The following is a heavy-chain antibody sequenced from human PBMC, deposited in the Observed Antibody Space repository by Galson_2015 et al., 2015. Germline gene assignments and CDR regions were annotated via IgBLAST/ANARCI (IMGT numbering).Heavy chain of an antibody. V-gene: IGHV4-31*01. CDR3: AREDGAGGAFDI. CDR2: IHYSGST. CDR1: GGAISNSGYY. Sequence: TLSLTCTVSGGAISNSGYYWSWFRQHPGKGLEWIGYIHYSGSTYYNLSLKSLITISVETSKNQISLKVTSVTAADTAVYYCAREDGAGGAFDIWGQGTMVTVSS. D-gene: IGHD3-16*01. J-gene: IGHJ3*02.